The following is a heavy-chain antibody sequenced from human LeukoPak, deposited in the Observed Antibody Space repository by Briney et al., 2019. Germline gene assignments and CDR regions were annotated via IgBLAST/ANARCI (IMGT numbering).Heavy chain of an antibody. CDR3: ARDTGVTYYYDSSGGMDV. CDR1: GGSISSYY. Sequence: PSETLSLTCTVSGGSISSYYWSWIRQPAGKGLEWIGRIYASGSTNYNPSLKSRVTMSVDTSKNQFSLKLSSVTAADTAVYYCARDTGVTYYYDSSGGMDVWGQGTTVTVSS. D-gene: IGHD3-22*01. V-gene: IGHV4-4*07. CDR2: IYASGST. J-gene: IGHJ6*02.